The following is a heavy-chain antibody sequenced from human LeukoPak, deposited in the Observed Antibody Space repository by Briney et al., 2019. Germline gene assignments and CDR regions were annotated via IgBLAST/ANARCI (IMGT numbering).Heavy chain of an antibody. Sequence: GGSLRLSCTASGFTFADYALSWFRQAPGKGLEWVGFIRSKAYGGTTEYAASVKGRFTISRDDSKSIAYLQMNSLKTEDTAVYYCSRGRWPSWFDPWGQGTLVTVSS. D-gene: IGHD5-24*01. CDR3: SRGRWPSWFDP. CDR1: GFTFADYA. J-gene: IGHJ5*02. CDR2: IRSKAYGGTT. V-gene: IGHV3-49*03.